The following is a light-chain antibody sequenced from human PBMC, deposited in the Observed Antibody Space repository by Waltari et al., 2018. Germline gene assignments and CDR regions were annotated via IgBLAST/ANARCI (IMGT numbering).Light chain of an antibody. CDR2: EVS. CDR1: SSDVGGYKY. Sequence: QSALTQPASVSGSPGQSITISCTGTSSDVGGYKYVSWYQQHPGKAPKLMIYEVSNRPSGISSRFSGSKSGNMASLTISGLQAEDEADYYCSSYASSSTLWGFGGGTKLTVL. V-gene: IGLV2-14*01. CDR3: SSYASSSTLWG. J-gene: IGLJ3*02.